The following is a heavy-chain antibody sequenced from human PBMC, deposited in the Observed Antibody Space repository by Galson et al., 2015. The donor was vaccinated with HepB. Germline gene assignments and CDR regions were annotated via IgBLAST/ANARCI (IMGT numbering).Heavy chain of an antibody. CDR1: GFTFSSYW. V-gene: IGHV3-74*01. J-gene: IGHJ3*02. CDR3: ARAITMSPAFDI. CDR2: INSDGSST. D-gene: IGHD3-22*01. Sequence: SLRLSCAASGFTFSSYWMHWVRQAQGKGLVWVSRINSDGSSTSYADSVKGRFTISRDNAKNTLYLQMNSLRAEDTAVYYCARAITMSPAFDIWGQGTMVTVSS.